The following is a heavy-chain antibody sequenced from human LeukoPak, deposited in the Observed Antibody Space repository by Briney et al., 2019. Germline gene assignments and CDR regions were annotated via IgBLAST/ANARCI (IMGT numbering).Heavy chain of an antibody. V-gene: IGHV3-48*03. J-gene: IGHJ4*02. D-gene: IGHD3-10*01. CDR1: GFTFSSYE. CDR3: ARDPSYYGSGSYLTRAGYFDY. Sequence: PGGSLRLSCAASGFTFSSYEMNWVRQAPGKGLEWVSYISSSGSTIYYADSVKGRSTISRDNAKNSLYLQMNSLRAEDTAVYYCARDPSYYGSGSYLTRAGYFDYWGQGTLVTVSS. CDR2: ISSSGSTI.